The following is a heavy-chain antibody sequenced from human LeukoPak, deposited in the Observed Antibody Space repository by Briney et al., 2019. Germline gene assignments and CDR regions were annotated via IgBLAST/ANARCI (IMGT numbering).Heavy chain of an antibody. J-gene: IGHJ4*02. CDR2: IWYDGSNK. D-gene: IGHD2-2*01. CDR1: GFTFSSYG. Sequence: PGRSLRLSCAASGFTFSSYGMHWVRQAPGKGLEWVAVIWYDGSNKYYADSVKGRFTISKDNAKNTVYLQMNNLRAEDTAVYYCVSFYETYWGRGTLVTVSS. V-gene: IGHV3-33*03. CDR3: VSFYETY.